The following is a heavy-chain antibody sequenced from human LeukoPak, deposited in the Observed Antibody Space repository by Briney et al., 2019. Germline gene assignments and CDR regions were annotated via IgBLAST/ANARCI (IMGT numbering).Heavy chain of an antibody. J-gene: IGHJ4*02. CDR2: IDFTSRYI. Sequence: GGSLRLSCAASGFTFSSYSMNWVRQAPGKGLEWVSSIDFTSRYIYNADSVKGRFTTSRDNAKNSLYLQMNSLRAEDTAVYYCARDEKYSGYKPYDYWGQGTLVTVSS. CDR1: GFTFSSYS. D-gene: IGHD5-12*01. CDR3: ARDEKYSGYKPYDY. V-gene: IGHV3-21*01.